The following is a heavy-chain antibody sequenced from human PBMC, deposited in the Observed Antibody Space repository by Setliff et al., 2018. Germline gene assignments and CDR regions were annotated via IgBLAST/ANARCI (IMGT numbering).Heavy chain of an antibody. CDR1: GGSFSGYY. CDR3: ARGWGSGWSKEGAFDI. D-gene: IGHD6-19*01. Sequence: KPSETLSLTCAVYGGSFSGYYWSWIRQPPGKGLEWIGEINHSGSTNYNPSLKSRVTISVDTSKNQFSLKLSSVTAADTAVYYCARGWGSGWSKEGAFDIWGQGTMVTVSS. CDR2: INHSGST. J-gene: IGHJ3*02. V-gene: IGHV4-34*01.